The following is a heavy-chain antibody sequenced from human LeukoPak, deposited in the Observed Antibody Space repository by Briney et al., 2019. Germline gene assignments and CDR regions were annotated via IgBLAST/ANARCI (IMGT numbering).Heavy chain of an antibody. J-gene: IGHJ3*02. Sequence: ASVTVSRKGSGYTFTNYAISWVRQAPGQGLEWVGWISAYNGNTNYTQKHQGRVTMTTDTSTSTAYMDLRSLRSDDTDVYYCARETRSPYYDSSGYSRDAFDIWGQGTMVTVSS. CDR3: ARETRSPYYDSSGYSRDAFDI. V-gene: IGHV1-18*01. CDR1: GYTFTNYA. D-gene: IGHD3-22*01. CDR2: ISAYNGNT.